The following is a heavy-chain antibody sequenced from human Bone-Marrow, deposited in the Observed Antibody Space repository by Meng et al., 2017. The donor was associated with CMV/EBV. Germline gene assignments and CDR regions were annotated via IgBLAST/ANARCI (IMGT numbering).Heavy chain of an antibody. J-gene: IGHJ6*02. V-gene: IGHV1-69*10. Sequence: SVKVSCKASGGTFSSYAISWVRQAPGQGLEWMGGIIPILGIANYAQKFQGRVTITADKSTSTAYMELSSLRSEDTAVYYCARGRNQLLWVYYYYGMDVWGQGTTVTVSS. CDR1: GGTFSSYA. D-gene: IGHD2-2*01. CDR2: IIPILGIA. CDR3: ARGRNQLLWVYYYYGMDV.